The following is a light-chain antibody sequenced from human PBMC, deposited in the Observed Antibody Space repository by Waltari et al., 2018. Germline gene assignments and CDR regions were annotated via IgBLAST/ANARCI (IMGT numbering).Light chain of an antibody. CDR3: QQYNSWPLT. Sequence: EIVMTQSPATLSVSPGERATLSCRASQSVSSNLAWYQHKPGQALRLLIYGASTRATGIPARFSGSGSGTDFTLSISSLQSEDFAIYYCQQYNSWPLTFGGGTKVETK. V-gene: IGKV3-15*01. CDR1: QSVSSN. CDR2: GAS. J-gene: IGKJ4*01.